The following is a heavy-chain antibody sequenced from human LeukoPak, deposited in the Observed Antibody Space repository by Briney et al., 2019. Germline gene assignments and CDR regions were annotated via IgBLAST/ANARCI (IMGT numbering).Heavy chain of an antibody. Sequence: GGSLRLSCAASGFTFSSYSMNWVRQAPGKGLEWVSSISSSSSYIYYADSVKGRFTISRDNAKNSLYLQMNSLRAEDTAVYYCARDIQLWSDNDAFDIWGQGTMVTVSS. V-gene: IGHV3-21*01. CDR3: ARDIQLWSDNDAFDI. CDR2: ISSSSSYI. J-gene: IGHJ3*02. D-gene: IGHD5-18*01. CDR1: GFTFSSYS.